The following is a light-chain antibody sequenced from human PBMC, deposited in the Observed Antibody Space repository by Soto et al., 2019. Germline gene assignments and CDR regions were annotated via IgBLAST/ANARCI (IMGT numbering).Light chain of an antibody. Sequence: DIQMTQSPSTLSASVGDRVTITCRASQTISSWLAWYQQKPGKAPKLLIYNASSLDSGVPSRFSGSGSGTEFTLTISSLQPDDFATYYCQQYSSYSRTFGPGTKVEI. CDR1: QTISSW. CDR3: QQYSSYSRT. CDR2: NAS. V-gene: IGKV1-5*03. J-gene: IGKJ1*01.